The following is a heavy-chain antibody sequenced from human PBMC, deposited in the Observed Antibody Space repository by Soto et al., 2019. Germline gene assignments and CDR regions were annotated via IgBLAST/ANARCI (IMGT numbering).Heavy chain of an antibody. D-gene: IGHD3-3*01. V-gene: IGHV5-51*01. Sequence: VSLKISCKGSGYSFTSYWIGWVRQMPGKGLEWMGIIYPGDSDTRYSPSFQGQVTISADKSISTAYLQWSSLKASDTAMYYCARHADFWSGYYRRGGYYGMDVWGQGTTVTVSS. CDR1: GYSFTSYW. J-gene: IGHJ6*02. CDR3: ARHADFWSGYYRRGGYYGMDV. CDR2: IYPGDSDT.